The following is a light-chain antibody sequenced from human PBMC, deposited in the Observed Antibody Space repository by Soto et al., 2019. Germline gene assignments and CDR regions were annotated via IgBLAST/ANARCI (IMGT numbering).Light chain of an antibody. CDR1: QSLLHITGETF. Sequence: DVVMTQTPLSLSVAPGQPAAISCKSSQSLLHITGETFLFWYLQKPGQSPELLIYEDSTRVSGVPDRFSGSGSGTDFTLVISRVETDDVGIYYCMQSTQLPPTFGQWTRLGIE. J-gene: IGKJ5*01. CDR3: MQSTQLPPT. V-gene: IGKV2D-29*02. CDR2: EDS.